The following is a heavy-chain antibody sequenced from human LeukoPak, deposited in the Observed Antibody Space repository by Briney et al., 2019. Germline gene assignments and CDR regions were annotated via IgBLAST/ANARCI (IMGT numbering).Heavy chain of an antibody. Sequence: PGGSLRLSCAASGFTFSSYAMSWVRQAPGKGLEWVSAISGSGGSTYYADSVKGRFTIPRDNSKNTLYLQMNSLRAEDTAVYYCAKDHGSGSSLLGYYYYYGMDVWGQGTTVTVSS. CDR2: ISGSGGST. V-gene: IGHV3-23*01. J-gene: IGHJ6*02. CDR1: GFTFSSYA. CDR3: AKDHGSGSSLLGYYYYYGMDV. D-gene: IGHD3-10*01.